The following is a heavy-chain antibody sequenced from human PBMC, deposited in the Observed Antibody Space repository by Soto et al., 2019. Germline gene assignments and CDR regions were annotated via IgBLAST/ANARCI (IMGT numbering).Heavy chain of an antibody. V-gene: IGHV4-39*01. CDR1: GGSISSSSYY. Sequence: SETLSLTCTVSGGSISSSSYYWGWIRQPPGKGLEWIGSIYYSGSTYYNPSLKSRVTISVDTSKNQFSLKLSSVTAADTAVYYCQYYYDSSGYYSEDYWGQGTLVTVSS. J-gene: IGHJ4*02. D-gene: IGHD3-22*01. CDR2: IYYSGST. CDR3: QYYYDSSGYYSEDY.